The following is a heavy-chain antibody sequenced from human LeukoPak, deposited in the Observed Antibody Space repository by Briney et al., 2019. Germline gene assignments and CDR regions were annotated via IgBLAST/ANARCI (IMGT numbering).Heavy chain of an antibody. J-gene: IGHJ5*02. D-gene: IGHD6-19*01. V-gene: IGHV3-11*04. CDR2: ISSSGSNI. CDR1: GFTFSDYY. CDR3: ARVRRWLGLNP. Sequence: GGSLRLSCAASGFTFSDYYMSWIRQAPGKGLEWVSYISSSGSNIYYADSVEGRFTISRDHAKNSLYRQMDSLRTEDTAVYYCARVRRWLGLNPWGQGTLVTVSS.